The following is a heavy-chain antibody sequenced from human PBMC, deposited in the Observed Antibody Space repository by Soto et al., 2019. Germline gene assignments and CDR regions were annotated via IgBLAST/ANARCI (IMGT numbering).Heavy chain of an antibody. D-gene: IGHD3-3*01. J-gene: IGHJ4*02. V-gene: IGHV1-3*01. CDR3: ARGESFQLLAHY. CDR1: GYTFTSYA. CDR2: INAGNGNT. Sequence: QVQLVQSGAEVKKPGASVKVSCKASGYTFTSYAMHWVRQAPGQRLEWMGWINAGNGNTKYSQKFQGRVTITRDTAASTAYMELSSLRSEDTAVYYCARGESFQLLAHYWGQGTLVTVSS.